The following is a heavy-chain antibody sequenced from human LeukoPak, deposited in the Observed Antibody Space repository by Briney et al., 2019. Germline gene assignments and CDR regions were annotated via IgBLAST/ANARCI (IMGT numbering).Heavy chain of an antibody. D-gene: IGHD3-10*01. J-gene: IGHJ6*03. CDR2: INHSGST. CDR1: GGSFSGYY. V-gene: IGHV4-34*01. Sequence: PSETLSLTCAVYGGSFSGYYWSWIRQPPGKGLEWIGEINHSGSTNYNPSLKSRVTISVDTSKNQFSLKLSSVTAADTAVYYCARGTNYYGSGSYYTYYYYYYMDVWGKGTTVTVSS. CDR3: ARGTNYYGSGSYYTYYYYYYMDV.